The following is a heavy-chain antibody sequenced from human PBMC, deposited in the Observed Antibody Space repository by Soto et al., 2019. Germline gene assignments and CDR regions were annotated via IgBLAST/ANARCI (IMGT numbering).Heavy chain of an antibody. J-gene: IGHJ5*02. Sequence: SETLSLTCTVSGGSISSGGYYWSWIRQPPGKGLEWIGYIYYSGSTYYNPSLKSRVTISVDTSKNQFSLKLSSVTAADTAVYYCARDLRYYDSSGYYGAVWFDPWGQGTLVTVSS. D-gene: IGHD3-22*01. CDR1: GGSISSGGYY. CDR2: IYYSGST. V-gene: IGHV4-31*03. CDR3: ARDLRYYDSSGYYGAVWFDP.